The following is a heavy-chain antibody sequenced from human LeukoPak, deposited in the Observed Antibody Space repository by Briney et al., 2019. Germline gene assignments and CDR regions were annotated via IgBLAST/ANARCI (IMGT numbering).Heavy chain of an antibody. CDR1: GGSISSYY. V-gene: IGHV4-59*08. J-gene: IGHJ5*02. Sequence: SEILSLTCTVSGGSISSYYWSWIRQPPGKGLEWIGYIYYSGSTNYNPSLKSRVTISVDTSKNQFSLKLSSVTAADTAVYYCASQVATPTKNWFDPWGQGTLVTVSS. D-gene: IGHD5-12*01. CDR3: ASQVATPTKNWFDP. CDR2: IYYSGST.